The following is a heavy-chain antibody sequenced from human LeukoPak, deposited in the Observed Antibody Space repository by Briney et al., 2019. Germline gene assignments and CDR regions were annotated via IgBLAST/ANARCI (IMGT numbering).Heavy chain of an antibody. V-gene: IGHV1-2*06. Sequence: GASVKVSCKASGYTFTGYYMHWVRQAPGQGLEWMGRINPNSGGTNYAQKFQGRVTMTRDTSISTAYMELSRPRSDDTAVYYCARGTITFGGVIVPGDAFDIWGQGTMVTASS. D-gene: IGHD3-16*02. J-gene: IGHJ3*02. CDR1: GYTFTGYY. CDR2: INPNSGGT. CDR3: ARGTITFGGVIVPGDAFDI.